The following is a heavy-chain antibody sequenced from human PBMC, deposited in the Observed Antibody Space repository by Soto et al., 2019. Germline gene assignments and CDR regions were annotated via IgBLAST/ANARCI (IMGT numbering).Heavy chain of an antibody. V-gene: IGHV4-4*07. D-gene: IGHD2-2*01. Sequence: SETLSLTCTVSGGSISSYYWSWIRQPAGKGLEWIGRIYTSGSTNYNPSPKSRVTMSVDTSKNQFSLKLSSVTAADTAVYYCASNRLGYCSSTSCPGDVWGQGTTVTVSS. CDR1: GGSISSYY. CDR3: ASNRLGYCSSTSCPGDV. CDR2: IYTSGST. J-gene: IGHJ6*02.